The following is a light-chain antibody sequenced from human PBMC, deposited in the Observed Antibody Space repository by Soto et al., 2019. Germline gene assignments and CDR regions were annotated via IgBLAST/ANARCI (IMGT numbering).Light chain of an antibody. V-gene: IGLV7-46*01. CDR3: LLSYNGAPAV. J-gene: IGLJ7*01. CDR1: IDTVTTSHW. Sequence: QAVVTQESSLTVSPGGTVTLTCDSSIDTVTTSHWPYWFQQKPGQAPKTLIYDTTNRHSWTPARFSGSILGGKAALILSGAPPEDEAEYYCLLSYNGAPAVFGGGTQLTVF. CDR2: DTT.